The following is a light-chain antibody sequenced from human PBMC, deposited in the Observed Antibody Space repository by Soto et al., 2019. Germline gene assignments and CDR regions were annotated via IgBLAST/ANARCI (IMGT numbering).Light chain of an antibody. CDR1: SSDVGGYTY. CDR3: SSYTSTHSYV. V-gene: IGLV2-14*01. J-gene: IGLJ1*01. CDR2: DVS. Sequence: ALTQPASVSGSPGQSIAISCTGTSSDVGGYTYVSWYQQHPGKAPKLMIYDVSSRPSGVSDRFSGSKSGNTASLTISGLQSEDEAEYYCSSYTSTHSYVFGTGTKVTVL.